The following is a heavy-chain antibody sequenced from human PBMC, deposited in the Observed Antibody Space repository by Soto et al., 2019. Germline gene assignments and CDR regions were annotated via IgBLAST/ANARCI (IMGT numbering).Heavy chain of an antibody. CDR2: TYYRSKWYN. J-gene: IGHJ6*02. Sequence: SETLSLTCAISGDSVSSNSAAWNWIRQSPSRGLEWLGTTYYRSKWYNDYAVSVKSRITINPDTSKNQFSLQLNSVTPEDTAVYYCARGELDRYGMDVWGQGTTVTVSS. D-gene: IGHD1-1*01. V-gene: IGHV6-1*01. CDR1: GDSVSSNSAA. CDR3: ARGELDRYGMDV.